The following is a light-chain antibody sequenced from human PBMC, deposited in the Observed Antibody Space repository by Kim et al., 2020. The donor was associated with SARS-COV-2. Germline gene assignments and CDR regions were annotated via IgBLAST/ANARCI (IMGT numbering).Light chain of an antibody. V-gene: IGKV3-11*01. J-gene: IGKJ4*01. CDR1: QSVSSY. CDR3: QHRSNWPST. Sequence: EIVLTQSPATLSLSPGERATLSCRASQSVSSYLAWYQQTPGQSPRLLIYDVSHRATGIPARFSGSGSGTDFTLTINSLEPEDFAVYYCQHRSNWPSTFGGGTKLEI. CDR2: DVS.